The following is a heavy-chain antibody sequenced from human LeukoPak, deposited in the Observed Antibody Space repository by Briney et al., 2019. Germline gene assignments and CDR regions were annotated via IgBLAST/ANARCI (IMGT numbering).Heavy chain of an antibody. CDR1: GGTFSSYA. V-gene: IGHV1-69*05. CDR3: ASGPSYSSSWYGPLDV. CDR2: IIPIFGTA. Sequence: GASVKVYCKASGGTFSSYAISWVRQAPGQGLEWMGGIIPIFGTANYAQKFQGRVTITTDESTSTAYMELSSLRSEDTAVYYCASGPSYSSSWYGPLDVWGKGTTVTVSS. D-gene: IGHD6-13*01. J-gene: IGHJ6*04.